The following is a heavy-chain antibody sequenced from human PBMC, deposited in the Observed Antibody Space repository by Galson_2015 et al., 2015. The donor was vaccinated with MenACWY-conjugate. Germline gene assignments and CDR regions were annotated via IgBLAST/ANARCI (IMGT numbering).Heavy chain of an antibody. J-gene: IGHJ4*02. Sequence: LRLSCAASGFTFSRYWMHWVRQSPGKGLVWVSRINSDGSAADYADSVKGRFTISSDDAKNTRYLQMNSLRAEDTAVYYCATYCSSPSCYANGAYWGQGTLVTVSS. CDR1: GFTFSRYW. D-gene: IGHD2-2*01. CDR2: INSDGSAA. CDR3: ATYCSSPSCYANGAY. V-gene: IGHV3-74*01.